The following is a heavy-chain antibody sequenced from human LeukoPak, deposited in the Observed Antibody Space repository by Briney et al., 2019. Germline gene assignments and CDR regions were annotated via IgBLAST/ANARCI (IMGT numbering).Heavy chain of an antibody. J-gene: IGHJ5*02. CDR2: ISYSGST. CDR3: AREPVLLTVKGRFDP. Sequence: SETLSPTCTVSGGSVSSSSYYWSWIRQPPGKGLEWIGYISYSGSTNYNPSLKSRVTISVDTSKNQFSLKLSSVTAADTAVYYCAREPVLLTVKGRFDPWGQGTLVTVSS. D-gene: IGHD4-17*01. V-gene: IGHV4-61*01. CDR1: GGSVSSSSYY.